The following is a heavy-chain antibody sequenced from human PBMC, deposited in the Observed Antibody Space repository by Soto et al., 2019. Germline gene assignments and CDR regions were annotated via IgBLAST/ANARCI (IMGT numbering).Heavy chain of an antibody. CDR2: IIPIFGTA. J-gene: IGHJ5*02. CDR3: ASQTYYYGLGSQNWFDP. Sequence: QVQLVQSGAEVKKPGSSVNVSCKASGGTFSSYAISWVRQAPGQGLEWMGGIIPIFGTANYAQKFQGRVTITADESTSTAYMELSSLRSEDTAVYYCASQTYYYGLGSQNWFDPWGQGTLVTVSS. CDR1: GGTFSSYA. V-gene: IGHV1-69*01. D-gene: IGHD3-10*01.